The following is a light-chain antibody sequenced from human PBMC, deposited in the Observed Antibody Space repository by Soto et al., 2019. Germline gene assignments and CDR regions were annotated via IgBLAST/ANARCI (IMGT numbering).Light chain of an antibody. CDR3: QESYNIPLT. CDR2: AAS. J-gene: IGKJ4*01. CDR1: QSISTS. Sequence: DIQMTQSPSSLSASVGDRVTITCRASQSISTSLSWFQQEPGKAPKLLIYAASSLQSGVPSRFSGSGSGTDITLTISSLQPEDFATYYCQESYNIPLTFGGGTKVEIK. V-gene: IGKV1-39*01.